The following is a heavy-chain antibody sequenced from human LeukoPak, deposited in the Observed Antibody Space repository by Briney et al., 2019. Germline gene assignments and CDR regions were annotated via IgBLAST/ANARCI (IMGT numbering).Heavy chain of an antibody. Sequence: ASVKVSCKASGYTFTGYYMHWVRQAPGQGLEWMGWINPNSGGTNYAQKFQGRVTMTRDTSISTAYMELSRLRSDDTAVYYCARGGNQLLYGSNWFDPWGQGTLVTVSS. CDR1: GYTFTGYY. V-gene: IGHV1-2*02. D-gene: IGHD2-2*02. CDR2: INPNSGGT. J-gene: IGHJ5*02. CDR3: ARGGNQLLYGSNWFDP.